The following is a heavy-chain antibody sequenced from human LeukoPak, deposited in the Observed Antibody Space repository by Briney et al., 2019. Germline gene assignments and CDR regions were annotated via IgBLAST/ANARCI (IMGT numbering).Heavy chain of an antibody. CDR1: GGSLSNYY. Sequence: SETLSLTCSVSGGSLSNYYWSWIRQPPGKGLEWIGEINHSGSTNYNPSLRSRVTISVDTSKNQFSLKLSSVTAADTAVYYCARGRWYDFWSGPNGWFDPWGQGTLVTVSS. D-gene: IGHD3-3*01. V-gene: IGHV4-34*01. CDR3: ARGRWYDFWSGPNGWFDP. J-gene: IGHJ5*02. CDR2: INHSGST.